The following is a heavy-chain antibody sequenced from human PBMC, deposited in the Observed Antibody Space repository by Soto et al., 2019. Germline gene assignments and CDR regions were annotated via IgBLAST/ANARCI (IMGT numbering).Heavy chain of an antibody. J-gene: IGHJ4*02. CDR3: ARDRAGFDY. CDR2: ISYDGSNK. D-gene: IGHD6-19*01. CDR1: GFTFSSYA. Sequence: GGSLRLSCAASGFTFSSYAMHWVRQAPGKELEWVAVISYDGSNKYYADSVKGRFIISRDNSKNTLYLQMNSLRAEDTAVYYCARDRAGFDYWGQGTLVTVSS. V-gene: IGHV3-30-3*01.